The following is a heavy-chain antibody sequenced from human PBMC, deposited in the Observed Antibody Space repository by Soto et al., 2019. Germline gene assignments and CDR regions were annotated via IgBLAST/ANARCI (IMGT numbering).Heavy chain of an antibody. CDR1: GYTFTGYY. Sequence: ASVKVSCKASGYTFTGYYMHWVRQAPGQGLEWMGWINPNSGGTNYAQKFQGRVTMTRDTSISTAYMELSRLRSDDTAVYYCARALGYCTNGVCDTRYNWCDPWGQGTLGIVSA. J-gene: IGHJ5*02. CDR3: ARALGYCTNGVCDTRYNWCDP. V-gene: IGHV1-2*02. D-gene: IGHD2-8*01. CDR2: INPNSGGT.